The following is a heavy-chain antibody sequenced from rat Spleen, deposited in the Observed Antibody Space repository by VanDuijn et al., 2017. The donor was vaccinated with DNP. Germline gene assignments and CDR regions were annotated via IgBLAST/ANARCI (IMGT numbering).Heavy chain of an antibody. V-gene: IGHV5-31*01. CDR1: GFTFNNYW. CDR2: ITNTGGST. Sequence: EVQLVESGGGLVQPGRSLKLSCVASGFTFNNYWMTWIRQAPGKGLEWVASITNTGGSTYYPDSVKGRFTISRDNAKSTLYLQMNSLRSEDTATYYCTRGTMGITGFDYWGQGVMVTVSS. CDR3: TRGTMGITGFDY. D-gene: IGHD1-9*01. J-gene: IGHJ2*01.